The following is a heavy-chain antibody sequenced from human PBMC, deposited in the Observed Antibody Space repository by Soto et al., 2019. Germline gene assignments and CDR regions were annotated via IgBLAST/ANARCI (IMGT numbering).Heavy chain of an antibody. Sequence: ASVKVSCKASGYTFTSYGISWVRQAPGQGLEWMGWISAYNGNTNYAQKLQGRVTMTTDTSTSTAYMELRSLRSDDTAVYYCARVRFRFGELLGHFDPWGQGTLVTVSS. D-gene: IGHD3-10*01. V-gene: IGHV1-18*01. CDR1: GYTFTSYG. J-gene: IGHJ5*02. CDR2: ISAYNGNT. CDR3: ARVRFRFGELLGHFDP.